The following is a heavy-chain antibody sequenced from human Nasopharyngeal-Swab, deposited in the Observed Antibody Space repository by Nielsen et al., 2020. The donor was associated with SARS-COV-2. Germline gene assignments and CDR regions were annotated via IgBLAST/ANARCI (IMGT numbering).Heavy chain of an antibody. CDR1: GFIFSDHY. CDR2: TRNKANGYTT. Sequence: GESLKISCAASGFIFSDHYMDWVRQAPGKGLEWVGRTRNKANGYTTDYAASVKGRFTISRDDSKNSLYLQMNSLKTEDTAVYYCAGENSGWYLSFWGQGTLVTVSS. D-gene: IGHD6-19*01. J-gene: IGHJ4*02. V-gene: IGHV3-72*01. CDR3: AGENSGWYLSF.